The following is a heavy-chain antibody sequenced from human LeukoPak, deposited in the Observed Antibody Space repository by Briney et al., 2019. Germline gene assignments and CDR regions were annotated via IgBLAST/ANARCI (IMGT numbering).Heavy chain of an antibody. CDR2: IHTSGST. V-gene: IGHV4-4*07. Sequence: SETLFLTCTVSGGSISSYYWNWIRQPAGKGLEWIGRIHTSGSTNYNPSLKSRVTMSVDTSKNQFSLKLSSVTAADTAVYYCARGKVVAGTPGQNSWDYWGQGTLVTVSS. CDR3: ARGKVVAGTPGQNSWDY. D-gene: IGHD6-19*01. CDR1: GGSISSYY. J-gene: IGHJ4*02.